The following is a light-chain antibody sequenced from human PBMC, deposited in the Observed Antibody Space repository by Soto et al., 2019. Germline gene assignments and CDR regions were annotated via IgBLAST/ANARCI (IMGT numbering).Light chain of an antibody. Sequence: QSVLTQPASVSGSPGQSITISCTGNNIDVGNYNLVSWYQQHPGKAPKLMIYEDTKRPSGVSNRFSGSKSGNTASLTISGLQAEDEADYYCCSYAGSFYVFGTGTKVTVL. V-gene: IGLV2-23*01. CDR1: NIDVGNYNL. CDR2: EDT. CDR3: CSYAGSFYV. J-gene: IGLJ1*01.